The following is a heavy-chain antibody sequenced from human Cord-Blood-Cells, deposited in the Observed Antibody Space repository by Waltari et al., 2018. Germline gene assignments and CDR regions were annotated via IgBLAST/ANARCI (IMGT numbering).Heavy chain of an antibody. D-gene: IGHD3-22*01. Sequence: EVQLVVSGGGLIQPGGYLRLSCPVSGFTVSSHDMSWVRQAPGKGLGWVSVIYSGGSTYYADSVKGRFTISRDNSKNTLYLQMNSLRAEDTAVYYCARGIDDSSGYYDYWGQGTLVTVSS. CDR3: ARGIDDSSGYYDY. CDR1: GFTVSSHD. V-gene: IGHV3-53*01. J-gene: IGHJ4*02. CDR2: IYSGGST.